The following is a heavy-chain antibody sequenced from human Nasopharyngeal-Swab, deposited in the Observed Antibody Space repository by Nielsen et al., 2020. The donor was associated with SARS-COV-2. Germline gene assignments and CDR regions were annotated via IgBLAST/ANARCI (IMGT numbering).Heavy chain of an antibody. CDR1: GFTFSNYR. V-gene: IGHV3-74*01. CDR3: ARGRGSSTSMIGY. CDR2: FNGDGRSL. Sequence: GESLKISCAASGFTFSNYRMHWVRQAPGKGLVWVSRFNGDGRSLNYADFVKGRFTISTANAKSTLYLEMNSLRAEDTAVYYCARGRGSSTSMIGYWGQGTLVTVSS. D-gene: IGHD2/OR15-2a*01. J-gene: IGHJ4*02.